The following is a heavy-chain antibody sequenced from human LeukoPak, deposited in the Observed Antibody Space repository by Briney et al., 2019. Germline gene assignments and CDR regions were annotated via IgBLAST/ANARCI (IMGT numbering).Heavy chain of an antibody. D-gene: IGHD5-18*01. J-gene: IGHJ6*03. CDR3: ARVDTAMVTTGAYYYYMDV. Sequence: ASVKVSCKASRYTFTRYYMHWVRQAPGQGLEWMGIINTTGGSTSYAQKFQGRVTMTRDMSTSTVYMELSSLRSEDTAVYYCARVDTAMVTTGAYYYYMDVWGKGTTVTVSS. V-gene: IGHV1-46*01. CDR2: INTTGGST. CDR1: RYTFTRYY.